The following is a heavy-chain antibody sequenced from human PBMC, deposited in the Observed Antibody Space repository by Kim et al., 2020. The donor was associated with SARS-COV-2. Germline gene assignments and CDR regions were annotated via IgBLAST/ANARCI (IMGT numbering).Heavy chain of an antibody. D-gene: IGHD3-10*01. Sequence: GGSLRLSCAASGFTFSNAWMSWVRQAPGKGLEWVGRIKSKTDGGTTDYAAPVKGRFTISRDDSKNTLYLQMNSLKTEDTAVYYCTTDFGMNTQFDYWGQGTLVTVSS. V-gene: IGHV3-15*01. CDR2: IKSKTDGGTT. J-gene: IGHJ4*02. CDR1: GFTFSNAW. CDR3: TTDFGMNTQFDY.